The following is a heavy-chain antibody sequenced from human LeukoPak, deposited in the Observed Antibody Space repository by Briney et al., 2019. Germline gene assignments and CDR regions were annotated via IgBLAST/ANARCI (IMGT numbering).Heavy chain of an antibody. Sequence: SETLSLTCTVSGGSISSYYWSWIRQPPGKGLEWIGYIYYSGSTNYNPSLKSRVTISVDTSKNQFSLKLSSVTAADTAVYYCARLKVPPVAVGEYYFGYWGQGTPVTVSS. CDR1: GGSISSYY. CDR3: ARLKVPPVAVGEYYFGY. D-gene: IGHD3-10*01. V-gene: IGHV4-59*08. J-gene: IGHJ4*02. CDR2: IYYSGST.